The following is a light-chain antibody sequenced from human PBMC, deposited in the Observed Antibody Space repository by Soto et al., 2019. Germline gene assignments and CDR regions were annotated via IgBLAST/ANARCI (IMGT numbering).Light chain of an antibody. CDR1: QSISSN. V-gene: IGKV3-15*01. Sequence: EIVMTQSPATLSVSPGERATLSCRASQSISSNLAWYQQKPGQAPRLLIYDASTRATGIPARFSGSGSGTDFTLTINSLQAEDVAVYYCQQYYTTPLTFGGGTKVEIK. J-gene: IGKJ4*01. CDR3: QQYYTTPLT. CDR2: DAS.